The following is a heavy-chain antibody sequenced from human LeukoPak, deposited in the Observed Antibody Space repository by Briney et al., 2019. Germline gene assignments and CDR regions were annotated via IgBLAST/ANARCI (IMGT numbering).Heavy chain of an antibody. CDR1: GFSFSSYA. J-gene: IGHJ4*02. D-gene: IGHD3-22*01. CDR3: AKRGVVIRVILVGFHKEAYYFDS. CDR2: ISGSGDNT. Sequence: GGSLKLSCAASGFSFSSYAMSWVRQAPGKGLEWVSSISGSGDNTYYAESVKGRFTISRDNPKNTLYLQMNSLRAEDTAMYFCAKRGVVIRVILVGFHKEAYYFDSWGQGALVTVSS. V-gene: IGHV3-23*01.